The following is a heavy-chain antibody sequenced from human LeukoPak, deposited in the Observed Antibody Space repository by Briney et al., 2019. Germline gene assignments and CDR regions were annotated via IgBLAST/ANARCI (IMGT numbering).Heavy chain of an antibody. V-gene: IGHV4-59*01. J-gene: IGHJ4*02. D-gene: IGHD4-17*01. CDR2: IDHTGST. CDR1: DDSITIYY. CDR3: ARSSYGDYFDY. Sequence: SETLSLTCTVSDDSITIYYWSWIRQPPGEGLEWIGYIDHTGSTNYNPSLNSRVTISVDTSKNQFSLKLSSVTAADTAVYYCARSSYGDYFDYWGQGTLVTVSS.